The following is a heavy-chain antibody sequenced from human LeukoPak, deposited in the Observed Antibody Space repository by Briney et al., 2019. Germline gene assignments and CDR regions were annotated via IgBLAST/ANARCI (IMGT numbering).Heavy chain of an antibody. Sequence: PGGSLRLSCAASGFSISSFWMSWVRQAPGKGPEWVANIKQDGSQRHYVDSVKGRFTISRDNANNLLYLQMDSLRAEDTAVYYCAGLGDNSGYYDYWGQGTLVTVSS. D-gene: IGHD3-22*01. CDR1: GFSISSFW. CDR2: IKQDGSQR. V-gene: IGHV3-7*01. J-gene: IGHJ4*02. CDR3: AGLGDNSGYYDY.